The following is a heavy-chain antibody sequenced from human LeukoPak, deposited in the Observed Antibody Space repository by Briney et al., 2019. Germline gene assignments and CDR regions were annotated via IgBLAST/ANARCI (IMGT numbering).Heavy chain of an antibody. Sequence: PGGSLRLSCAASGFTFSSYEMNWVRQAPGEGLEWVSYVSSSGSTIYYADSVKGRFTISRDNAKNSLYLQMNSLRAEDTAVYYCARDSPNYDILTGYPYWYFDLWGRGTLVTVSS. J-gene: IGHJ2*01. D-gene: IGHD3-9*01. V-gene: IGHV3-48*03. CDR1: GFTFSSYE. CDR2: VSSSGSTI. CDR3: ARDSPNYDILTGYPYWYFDL.